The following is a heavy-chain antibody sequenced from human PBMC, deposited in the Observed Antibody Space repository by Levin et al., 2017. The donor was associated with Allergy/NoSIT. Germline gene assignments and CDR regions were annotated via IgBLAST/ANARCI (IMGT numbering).Heavy chain of an antibody. V-gene: IGHV4-59*12. CDR3: ARADWGGSPGDH. CDR2: IYYSGST. D-gene: IGHD7-27*01. CDR1: GGSISSYY. J-gene: IGHJ4*02. Sequence: ETLSLTCTVSGGSISSYYWSWIRQPPGKGLEWIGYIYYSGSTNYNPSLKSRVTISVDTSKNQFSLMVTSMTAADTAIYYCARADWGGSPGDHWGQGTLVTVSS.